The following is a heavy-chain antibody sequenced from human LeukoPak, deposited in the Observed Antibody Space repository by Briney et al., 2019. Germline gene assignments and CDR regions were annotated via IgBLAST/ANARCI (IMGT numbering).Heavy chain of an antibody. Sequence: ASVKVSCKASGYTFTSYAMHWVRQAPGQRLEWMGWINAGNGNTKYSQKFQGRVTITRDTSASTAYMELSSLRSEDTAVYYCARRDCSGGSCYFDYWGQGTLDTVSS. CDR1: GYTFTSYA. J-gene: IGHJ4*02. D-gene: IGHD2-15*01. CDR3: ARRDCSGGSCYFDY. CDR2: INAGNGNT. V-gene: IGHV1-3*01.